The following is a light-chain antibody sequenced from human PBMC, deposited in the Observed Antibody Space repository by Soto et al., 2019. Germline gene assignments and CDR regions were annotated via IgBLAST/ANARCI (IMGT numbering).Light chain of an antibody. J-gene: IGKJ1*01. CDR1: QSVSSN. V-gene: IGKV3-20*01. CDR2: GAS. CDR3: QQYDSSPWT. Sequence: EIVLTQSPGTLSLSPGERATLSCRASQSVSSNLAWYQQKPGQAPRLLIYGASSRATGIPDRFSGRGSGTDFTLTISRLEPEDFAVYYCQQYDSSPWTFGQGTKGEIK.